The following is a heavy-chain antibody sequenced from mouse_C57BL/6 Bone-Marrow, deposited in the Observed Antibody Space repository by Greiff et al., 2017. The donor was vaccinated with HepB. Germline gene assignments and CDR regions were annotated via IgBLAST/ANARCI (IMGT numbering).Heavy chain of an antibody. CDR1: GFTFSSYG. V-gene: IGHV5-6*01. CDR2: ISSGGSYT. CDR3: ATRWLPPFAY. J-gene: IGHJ3*01. D-gene: IGHD2-2*01. Sequence: EVMLVESGGDLVKPGGSLKLSCAASGFTFSSYGMSWVRQTPDKRLEWVATISSGGSYTYYPDSVKGRFTISRDNAKNTLYLQMSSLKSEDTAMYYCATRWLPPFAYWGQGTLVTVSA.